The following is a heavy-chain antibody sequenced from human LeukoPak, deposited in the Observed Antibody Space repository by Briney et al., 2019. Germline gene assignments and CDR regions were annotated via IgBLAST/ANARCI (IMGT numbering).Heavy chain of an antibody. CDR1: GFTFSSYW. Sequence: GGSLRLSCAASGFTFSSYWMHWVRQAPGKGLVWVSRINSDGSSTSYADSVKGRFTISRDNAKNTLYLQMNSLRAEDTAVYYCARADYYDSSGLDYYYYMDVWGKGTTVTVSS. CDR2: INSDGSST. J-gene: IGHJ6*03. V-gene: IGHV3-74*01. D-gene: IGHD3-22*01. CDR3: ARADYYDSSGLDYYYYMDV.